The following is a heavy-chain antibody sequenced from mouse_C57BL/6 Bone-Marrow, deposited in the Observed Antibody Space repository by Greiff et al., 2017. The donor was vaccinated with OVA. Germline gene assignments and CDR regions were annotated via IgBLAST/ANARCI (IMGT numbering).Heavy chain of an antibody. V-gene: IGHV1-55*01. D-gene: IGHD1-1*01. J-gene: IGHJ1*03. CDR2: IYPGSGST. Sequence: QVQLQQPGAELVNPGASVKMSCKASGYTFTSYWITWVKQRPGQGLEWIGDIYPGSGSTNYNEKFKSKATLTVDTSSSTAYMQLSSLTSEDSAVYYCANYYGSSYCWYFDVWGTGTTVTVSS. CDR3: ANYYGSSYCWYFDV. CDR1: GYTFTSYW.